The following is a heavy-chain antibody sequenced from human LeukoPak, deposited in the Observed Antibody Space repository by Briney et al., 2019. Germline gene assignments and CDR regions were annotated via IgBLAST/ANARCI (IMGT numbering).Heavy chain of an antibody. D-gene: IGHD6-13*01. CDR1: GGTFSSYA. V-gene: IGHV1-69*05. Sequence: GGSVKVSCKASGGTFSSYAISWVRQAPGRGLEWMGGIIPIFGTANYAQKFQGRVTITTDESTSTAYMELSSLRSEDTAVYYCARVVAAAGTRWFDLWGQGTLVTVSS. CDR2: IIPIFGTA. J-gene: IGHJ5*02. CDR3: ARVVAAAGTRWFDL.